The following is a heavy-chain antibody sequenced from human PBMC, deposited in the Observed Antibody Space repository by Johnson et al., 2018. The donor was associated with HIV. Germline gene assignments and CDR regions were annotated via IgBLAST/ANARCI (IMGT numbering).Heavy chain of an antibody. Sequence: EVQLVESGGGVVRPGGSLRLSCAASGFTFDDYGMSWVRQAPGKGLEWVSGIRGSGGSTYYADSVKGRFTISRDNSKNTLYLQMNSLRAEDTAVYYCAKGRGDYNIDAFDISGQGTMVTVSS. J-gene: IGHJ3*02. D-gene: IGHD4-17*01. CDR2: IRGSGGST. CDR3: AKGRGDYNIDAFDI. CDR1: GFTFDDYG. V-gene: IGHV3-23*04.